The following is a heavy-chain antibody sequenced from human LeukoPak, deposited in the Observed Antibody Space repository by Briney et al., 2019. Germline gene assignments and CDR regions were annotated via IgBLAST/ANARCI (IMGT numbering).Heavy chain of an antibody. V-gene: IGHV3-7*01. CDR3: ARVYQSTSGRAIDY. J-gene: IGHJ4*02. D-gene: IGHD2-2*01. CDR1: GFTFSSYA. Sequence: GGSLRLSCAASGFTFSSYAMSWVRQAPGKGLEWVANIKQDGSAKDYVDSVKGRFTISRENAKNSLYLQMNSLRVDDTAIYYCARVYQSTSGRAIDYWGQGTLVTVSS. CDR2: IKQDGSAK.